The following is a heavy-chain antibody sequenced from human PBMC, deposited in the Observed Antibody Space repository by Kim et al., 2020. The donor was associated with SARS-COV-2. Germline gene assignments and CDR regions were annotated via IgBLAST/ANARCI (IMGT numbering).Heavy chain of an antibody. D-gene: IGHD3-10*01. CDR2: SNR. V-gene: IGHV3-21*01. Sequence: SNRYNAESVKGRFTNNRENAKNSLYLQINSRRAEETAVYYCARGPDIFDYWGQGTLVTVSS. CDR3: ARGPDIFDY. J-gene: IGHJ4*02.